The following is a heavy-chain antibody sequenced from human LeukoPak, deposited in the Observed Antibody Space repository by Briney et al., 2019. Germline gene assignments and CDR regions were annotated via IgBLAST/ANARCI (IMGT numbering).Heavy chain of an antibody. CDR2: ISGSGGST. V-gene: IGHV3-23*01. J-gene: IGHJ4*02. CDR1: GFTFSSYA. D-gene: IGHD3-22*01. CDR3: AKDSSYYDSSGSLDY. Sequence: GGSLRLSCAASGFTFSSYAMSWVRQAPGKGLEWVSAISGSGGSTYYADSVKGRFTISRDNSKNTLYLQMNSLRAEDTAVYYCAKDSSYYDSSGSLDYWGQGTLVAVSS.